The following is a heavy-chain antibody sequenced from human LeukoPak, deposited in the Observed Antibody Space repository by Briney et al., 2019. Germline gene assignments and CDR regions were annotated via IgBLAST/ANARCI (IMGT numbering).Heavy chain of an antibody. Sequence: GASVKVSFKSSGYTFTVYYMHWVRQAPGQGLEWMGWINPNSGGTNYAQKFQVWVTMTRDTSISTAYMELSRLRSDDTAVYYCARVELETPHYDSSGPDDAFDIWGQGTMVTVSS. V-gene: IGHV1-2*04. J-gene: IGHJ3*02. CDR3: ARVELETPHYDSSGPDDAFDI. CDR2: INPNSGGT. D-gene: IGHD3-22*01. CDR1: GYTFTVYY.